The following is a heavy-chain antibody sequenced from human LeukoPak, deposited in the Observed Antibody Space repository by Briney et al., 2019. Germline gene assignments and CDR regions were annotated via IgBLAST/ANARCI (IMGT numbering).Heavy chain of an antibody. D-gene: IGHD5-12*01. J-gene: IGHJ4*02. V-gene: IGHV3-9*03. CDR1: GFTFDDYA. CDR2: ISWNSGSI. CDR3: AKGDRGEWLPPDY. Sequence: GRSLRLSCAASGFTFDDYAMHWGREAPGKGLEWGSGISWNSGSIGYADSVKGRFTISRDNAKNSLYLQMNSLRAEDMGLYYCAKGDRGEWLPPDYWGQGTLVTVSS.